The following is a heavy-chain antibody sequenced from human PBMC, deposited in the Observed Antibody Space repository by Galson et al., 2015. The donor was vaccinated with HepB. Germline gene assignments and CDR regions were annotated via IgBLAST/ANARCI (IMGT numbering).Heavy chain of an antibody. J-gene: IGHJ4*02. D-gene: IGHD6-13*01. Sequence: QSGAEVKKPGESLRISCKVSGLSSGTNWIAWVRQMPEKGLELMGIIDLDDSETRYSPSFEGQVTISADGSIDTAYLQWSSLKASDNAIYFCARLKAVAAAGAGYLDNWGQGALITVSS. V-gene: IGHV5-51*03. CDR2: IDLDDSET. CDR3: ARLKAVAAAGAGYLDN. CDR1: GLSSGTNW.